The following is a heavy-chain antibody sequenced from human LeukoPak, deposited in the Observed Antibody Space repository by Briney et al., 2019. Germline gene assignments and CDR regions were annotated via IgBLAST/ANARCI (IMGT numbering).Heavy chain of an antibody. D-gene: IGHD6-13*01. J-gene: IGHJ6*02. V-gene: IGHV3-48*03. CDR1: GFTFSSYE. CDR3: ARADAQQQLPDYYYYGMDV. CDR2: ISSSGSTI. Sequence: RGCLRLSCAASGFTFSSYETNWVRQAPGKGLGWVSYISSSGSTIYYTDSVKGRFTISRDNAKNSLYLQMNSPRAEDTAVYYCARADAQQQLPDYYYYGMDVWGQGTTVTVSS.